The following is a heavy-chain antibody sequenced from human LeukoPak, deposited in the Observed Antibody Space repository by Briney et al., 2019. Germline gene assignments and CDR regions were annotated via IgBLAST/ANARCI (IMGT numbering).Heavy chain of an antibody. V-gene: IGHV3-30-3*01. D-gene: IGHD2-15*01. CDR1: GVTFGSYA. CDR3: ASLPGPSVVVVAATPNDAFDI. CDR2: ISYDGSNK. J-gene: IGHJ3*02. Sequence: AGSLRLSCAVSGVTFGSYAMHWVRQAPGKGLEWVGVISYDGSNKYYADSVKGRFTISRDNSKNTLYLQMNSLRAEDTAVYYCASLPGPSVVVVAATPNDAFDIWGQGTMVTVSS.